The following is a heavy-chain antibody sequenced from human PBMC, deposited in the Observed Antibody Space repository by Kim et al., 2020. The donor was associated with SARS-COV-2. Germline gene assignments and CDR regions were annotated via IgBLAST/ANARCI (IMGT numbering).Heavy chain of an antibody. CDR2: IYHSGST. Sequence: SETLSLTCTVSGGSISSSSYYWGWIRQPPGKGLEWIGSIYHSGSTYYNPSLKSRVTISVDTSKNQFSLKLSSVTAADTAVYYCARLVRGYCSGGSCSDF. D-gene: IGHD2-15*01. CDR1: GGSISSSSYY. J-gene: IGHJ4*01. V-gene: IGHV4-39*01. CDR3: ARLVRGYCSGGSCSDF.